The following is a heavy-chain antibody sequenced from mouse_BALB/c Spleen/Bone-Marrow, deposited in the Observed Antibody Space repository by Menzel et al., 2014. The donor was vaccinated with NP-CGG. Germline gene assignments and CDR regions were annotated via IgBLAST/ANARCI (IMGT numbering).Heavy chain of an antibody. D-gene: IGHD2-3*01. CDR3: ARDMGLLRFDY. V-gene: IGHV7-3*02. Sequence: VHLVESGGGLVQPGGSLRLSCATSVFTFTDYYMSWVRQPPGKALEWLTFIRNKANGYTTEYSASVKGRFTISRDNSQSILYLQMNTLRAEDSATYYCARDMGLLRFDYWGQGTTLTVSS. CDR2: IRNKANGYTT. CDR1: VFTFTDYY. J-gene: IGHJ2*01.